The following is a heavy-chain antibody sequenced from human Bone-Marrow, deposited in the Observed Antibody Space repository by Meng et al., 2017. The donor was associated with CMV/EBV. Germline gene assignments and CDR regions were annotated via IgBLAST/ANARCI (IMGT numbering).Heavy chain of an antibody. CDR2: IADSRNT. CDR1: GSSVSRGYY. D-gene: IGHD1-26*01. Sequence: GSLRLSCAVSGSSVSRGYYWAWIRQPPGKRLEWIGRIADSRNTYYTPSLQSRLTISVDTSKNQFSMRLTSVTAADTAVYYCAREVGAPYFDMWGQGTMVTVSS. V-gene: IGHV4-38-2*02. J-gene: IGHJ3*02. CDR3: AREVGAPYFDM.